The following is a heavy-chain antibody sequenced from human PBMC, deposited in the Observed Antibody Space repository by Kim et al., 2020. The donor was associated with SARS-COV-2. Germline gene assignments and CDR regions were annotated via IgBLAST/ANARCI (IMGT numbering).Heavy chain of an antibody. J-gene: IGHJ4*02. V-gene: IGHV4-4*09. CDR2: IYSRGST. D-gene: IGHD5-12*01. CDR3: ARLAHGRFDS. Sequence: SETLSLTCCVSGDSITFYYWSWIRQPPGKGLEWIGYIYSRGSTNYNPSLKSRVTLSVDTSKDQFSLHLTSVTAADTAVYYCARLAHGRFDSWGQGALVTV. CDR1: GDSITFYY.